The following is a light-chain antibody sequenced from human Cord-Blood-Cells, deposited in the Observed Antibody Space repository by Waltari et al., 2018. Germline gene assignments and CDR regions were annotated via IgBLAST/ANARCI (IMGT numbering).Light chain of an antibody. V-gene: IGLV2-14*01. CDR3: SSYTSSSTLYV. J-gene: IGLJ1*01. CDR1: SSDVGGYNY. CDR2: DVS. Sequence: QSALTQPASVSGSPGQSTTISCTGPSSDVGGYNYAPWYQQHPGKAPKLMIYDVSKQPSGVSNRFSGSKSGNTASLTIYGLQAEDEADYYCSSYTSSSTLYVFGTGTKVTVL.